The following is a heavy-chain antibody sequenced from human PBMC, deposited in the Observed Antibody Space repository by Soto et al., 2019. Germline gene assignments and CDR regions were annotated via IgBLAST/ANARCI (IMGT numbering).Heavy chain of an antibody. J-gene: IGHJ1*01. CDR1: GGSISSSIYY. V-gene: IGHV4-39*01. D-gene: IGHD2-2*01. CDR3: ERTNQGPPID. Sequence: SETLSLTCTVSGGSISSSIYYCGWIRQPPGKGLEWIGSIYYSGSTYYNPSLKSRVTISVDTSKNQFSLKLSSVTAADTAVYYCERTNQGPPIDWAQRSLVPGSS. CDR2: IYYSGST.